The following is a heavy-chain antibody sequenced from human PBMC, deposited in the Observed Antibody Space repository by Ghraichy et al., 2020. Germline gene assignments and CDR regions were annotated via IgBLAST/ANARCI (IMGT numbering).Heavy chain of an antibody. Sequence: GGSLRLSCTTSGFNFGDYAMSWVRQAPGKGLEWVGFIRRRDYGGTAEYAASVKGRFTILRDDSKSIAYLQMNSLKTEDTAVYYCTRGDYYDSSGYYFLFDYWGQGTLVTVSS. J-gene: IGHJ4*02. CDR2: IRRRDYGGTA. CDR3: TRGDYYDSSGYYFLFDY. V-gene: IGHV3-49*04. D-gene: IGHD3-22*01. CDR1: GFNFGDYA.